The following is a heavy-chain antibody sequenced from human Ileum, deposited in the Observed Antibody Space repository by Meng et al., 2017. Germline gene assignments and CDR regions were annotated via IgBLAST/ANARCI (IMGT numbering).Heavy chain of an antibody. Sequence: EVQLVDAGGGLGQPGGSLRLSCAAFGFTFSNSWMAWLRQAPGKGLELVANMNQDGSVKNYVDSVKGRFAISRDNAKNSLYLQLNSLRAEDTALYYCGRGHFGLDYWGPGTLVTVSS. D-gene: IGHD3-10*01. CDR1: GFTFSNSW. CDR3: GRGHFGLDY. J-gene: IGHJ4*02. CDR2: MNQDGSVK. V-gene: IGHV3-7*01.